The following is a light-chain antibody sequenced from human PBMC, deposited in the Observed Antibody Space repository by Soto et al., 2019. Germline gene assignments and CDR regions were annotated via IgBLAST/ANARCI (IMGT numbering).Light chain of an antibody. CDR2: GNS. Sequence: QSVLTQPTSVSGAPGQRVTISCTGSSSNIGAGYDVHWYQQLPGTAPKLLIYGNSNRPSGVPDRFSGSKSGTSASLAITGLQAEDEADYYCCSYAGSSTYVFGTGTKVTVL. J-gene: IGLJ1*01. CDR1: SSNIGAGYD. CDR3: CSYAGSSTYV. V-gene: IGLV1-40*01.